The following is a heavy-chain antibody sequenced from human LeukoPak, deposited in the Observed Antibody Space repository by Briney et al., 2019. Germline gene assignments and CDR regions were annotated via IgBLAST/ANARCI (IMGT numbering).Heavy chain of an antibody. CDR2: IYYSGST. Sequence: PSETLSLTCTVSGGSISSYYWSWIRQPPGKGLEWIGYIYYSGSTNYNPSLKSRVTISVGTSKNQFSLKLSSVTAADTAVYYCARHSAPSPYSSGWYVGAFDIWGQGTMVTVSS. D-gene: IGHD6-19*01. CDR3: ARHSAPSPYSSGWYVGAFDI. J-gene: IGHJ3*02. CDR1: GGSISSYY. V-gene: IGHV4-59*08.